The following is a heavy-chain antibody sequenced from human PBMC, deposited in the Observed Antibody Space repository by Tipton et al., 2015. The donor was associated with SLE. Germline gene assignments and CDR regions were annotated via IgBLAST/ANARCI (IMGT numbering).Heavy chain of an antibody. V-gene: IGHV4-34*01. CDR2: INHSGST. J-gene: IGHJ5*02. CDR3: ARGRWFDP. Sequence: TLSLTCAVYGGSFSGYYWSWIRQPPGKGLGWIGEINHSGSTNYNPSLKSRVTISVDTPKNQFSLKLSSVTAADTAVYHCARGRWFDPWGQGTLVTVSS. CDR1: GGSFSGYY.